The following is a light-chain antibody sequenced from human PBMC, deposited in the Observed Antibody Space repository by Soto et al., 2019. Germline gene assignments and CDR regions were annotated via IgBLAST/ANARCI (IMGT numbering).Light chain of an antibody. V-gene: IGKV3D-7*01. CDR2: GAS. CDR3: QQYDSLPIT. Sequence: PGESVTLSFRASQSVSSSSLTWYQQKPGQAPRLLIYGASTRATTIPARFSGSGSGTDSTLTISSLQTEDIATYFCQQYDSLPITFGQGTRLEIK. CDR1: QSVSSSS. J-gene: IGKJ5*01.